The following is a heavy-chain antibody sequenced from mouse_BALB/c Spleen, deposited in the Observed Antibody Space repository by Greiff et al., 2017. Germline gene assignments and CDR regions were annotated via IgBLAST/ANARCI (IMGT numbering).Heavy chain of an antibody. CDR1: GFTFSSFG. V-gene: IGHV5-17*02. CDR3: AREGWLPYLYAMDY. CDR2: ISSGSSTI. Sequence: EVMLVESGGGLVQPGGSRKLSCAASGFTFSSFGMHWVRQAPEKGLEWVAYISSGSSTIYYADTVKGRFTISRDNPKNTLFLQMTSLRSEDTAMYYCAREGWLPYLYAMDYWGQGTSVTVAS. D-gene: IGHD2-3*01. J-gene: IGHJ4*01.